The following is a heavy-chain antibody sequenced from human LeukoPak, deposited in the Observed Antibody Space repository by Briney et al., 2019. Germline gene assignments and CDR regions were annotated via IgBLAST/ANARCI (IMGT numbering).Heavy chain of an antibody. CDR1: GSTFSSYS. CDR2: ISSSSSYI. Sequence: GGSLRLSCAASGSTFSSYSMNWVRQAPGKGLEWVSSISSSSSYIYYADSVKGRFTISRDNAKNSLYLQMNSLRAEDTAVYYCAREGSYLNYFDYWGQGTLVTVSS. CDR3: AREGSYLNYFDY. D-gene: IGHD1-26*01. V-gene: IGHV3-21*01. J-gene: IGHJ4*02.